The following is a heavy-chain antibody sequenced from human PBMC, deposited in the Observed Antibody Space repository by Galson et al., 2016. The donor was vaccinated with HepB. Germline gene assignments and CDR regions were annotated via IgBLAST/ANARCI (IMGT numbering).Heavy chain of an antibody. CDR1: GYTFTNYG. D-gene: IGHD2-2*02. V-gene: IGHV1-18*04. J-gene: IGHJ4*02. Sequence: SVKVSCKASGYTFTNYGINWVRQAPGQGLEWMGWISAYNGNTKYAQKFQGRVTMTTDTSTSTAYMELRSLRSDDTAVYYCARGVWPYCSGTSCYKEDYWGQGTLVIVSS. CDR2: ISAYNGNT. CDR3: ARGVWPYCSGTSCYKEDY.